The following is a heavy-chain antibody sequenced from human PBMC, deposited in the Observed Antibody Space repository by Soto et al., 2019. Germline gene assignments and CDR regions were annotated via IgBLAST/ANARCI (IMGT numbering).Heavy chain of an antibody. Sequence: SETLSLTCTFSCGSIIPYYWSWIRQPPGKGLEWIAFIHYSGSTSHSPSLKSRVTISVDTSKNQFSLKLTSVTAADTAVYYCARNGGGSGSYYHNYGLDVWGQGTTVTVSS. V-gene: IGHV4-59*01. D-gene: IGHD3-10*01. CDR3: ARNGGGSGSYYHNYGLDV. CDR2: IHYSGST. CDR1: CGSIIPYY. J-gene: IGHJ6*02.